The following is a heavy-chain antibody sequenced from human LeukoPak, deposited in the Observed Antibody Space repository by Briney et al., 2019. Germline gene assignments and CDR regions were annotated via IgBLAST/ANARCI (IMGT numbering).Heavy chain of an antibody. D-gene: IGHD6-13*01. V-gene: IGHV3-73*01. CDR1: GFTFSGSA. CDR3: AKGPRDGSSWFGYYYYYMDV. J-gene: IGHJ6*03. CDR2: IRSKTNDYAT. Sequence: PGGSLRLSCAVSGFTFSGSAIHWVRQASGRGLEWVGRIRSKTNDYATAYAASVRGRFTVSRDDSENTAYLQMNSLRAEDTAVYYCAKGPRDGSSWFGYYYYYMDVWGKGTTVTVSS.